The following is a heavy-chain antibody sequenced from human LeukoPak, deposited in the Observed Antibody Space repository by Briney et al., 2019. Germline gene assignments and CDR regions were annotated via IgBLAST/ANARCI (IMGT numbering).Heavy chain of an antibody. CDR1: GFTFTSSA. CDR3: AAGLAPVVVINEVYYGMDV. Sequence: SVKVSCKASGFTFTSSAMQWVRQARGQRLEWIGWIVVGSGNTNYAQKFQERVTITRDMSTSTAYMELSSLRSEDTAVYYCAAGLAPVVVINEVYYGMDVWGQGTTVTVSS. D-gene: IGHD3-22*01. J-gene: IGHJ6*02. CDR2: IVVGSGNT. V-gene: IGHV1-58*02.